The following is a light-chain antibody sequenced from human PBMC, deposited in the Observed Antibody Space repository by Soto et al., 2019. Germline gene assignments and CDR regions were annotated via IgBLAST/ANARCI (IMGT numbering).Light chain of an antibody. CDR1: SSDVGGYNY. CDR3: SSYTSSSTYV. CDR2: DVS. V-gene: IGLV2-14*01. Sequence: QSVLTQPAPLSGSPGQSITISCTGTSSDVGGYNYVSWYQQHPGKAPKLMIYDVSNRPSGVSNRFSGSKSGNTASLTISGLQAEDEDDYYCSSYTSSSTYVFGTGTKVTVL. J-gene: IGLJ1*01.